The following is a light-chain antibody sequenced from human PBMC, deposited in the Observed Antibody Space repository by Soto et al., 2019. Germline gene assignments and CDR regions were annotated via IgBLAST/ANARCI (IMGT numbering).Light chain of an antibody. CDR1: QSISSW. CDR2: KAS. Sequence: DIQMTQSPSTLSASVGDRVTITCRASQSISSWLAWYQRKPGKAPKLLIYKASSLEIGVPSRCSGSGSGTDFTLTISSLQHDDFATYYCQQYNSYPYTFGQGTKLEIK. J-gene: IGKJ2*01. V-gene: IGKV1-5*03. CDR3: QQYNSYPYT.